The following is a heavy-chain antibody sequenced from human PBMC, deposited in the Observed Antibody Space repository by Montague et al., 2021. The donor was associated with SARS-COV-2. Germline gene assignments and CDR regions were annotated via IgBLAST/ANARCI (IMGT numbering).Heavy chain of an antibody. CDR1: GFTFSSYA. CDR2: ISYDGSNK. V-gene: IGHV3-30-3*01. J-gene: IGHJ4*02. D-gene: IGHD3-9*01. CDR3: ASPRGPSYYDILTGSAFDY. Sequence: SLRLSCAASGFTFSSYAMHWVRRAPGKGLEWVAVISYDGSNKYYADSVEGRFTISRDNSKNTLYLQMNSLRAEDTAVYYCASPRGPSYYDILTGSAFDYWGQGTLVTVSS.